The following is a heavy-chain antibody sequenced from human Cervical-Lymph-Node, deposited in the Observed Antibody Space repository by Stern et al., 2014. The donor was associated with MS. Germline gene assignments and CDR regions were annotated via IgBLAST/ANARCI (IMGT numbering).Heavy chain of an antibody. D-gene: IGHD6-13*01. CDR2: ISSSSSTI. CDR3: AREQQLVPSYYYGMDV. CDR1: GFTFSSYS. Sequence: EMQLVESGGGLVQPGGSLRLSCAASGFTFSSYSMNWVRQAPGKGLEGDSYISSSSSTIYYADSVKGRFTISRDNAKNSLYLQMNSLRDEDTAVYYCAREQQLVPSYYYGMDVWGQGTTVTVSS. J-gene: IGHJ6*02. V-gene: IGHV3-48*02.